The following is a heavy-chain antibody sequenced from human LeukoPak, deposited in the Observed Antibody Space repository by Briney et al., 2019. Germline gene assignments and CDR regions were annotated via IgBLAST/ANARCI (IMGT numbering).Heavy chain of an antibody. Sequence: GGSLRLSCAASGFTFSSYAMSWVRQAPGKGLEWVSAISGSGGSTYYADSVKGWFTISRDNSKNTLYLQMNSLRAEDTAVYYCAKDEAGYYGSGTFDYWGQGTLVTVSS. V-gene: IGHV3-23*01. CDR1: GFTFSSYA. D-gene: IGHD3-10*01. CDR3: AKDEAGYYGSGTFDY. CDR2: ISGSGGST. J-gene: IGHJ4*02.